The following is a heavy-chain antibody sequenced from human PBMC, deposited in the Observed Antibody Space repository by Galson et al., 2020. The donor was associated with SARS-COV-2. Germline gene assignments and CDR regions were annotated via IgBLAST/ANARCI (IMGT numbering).Heavy chain of an antibody. CDR2: IWYDGSNK. J-gene: IGHJ6*02. Sequence: GSLRLSCAASGFTFSSYGMHWVRQAPGTGLEWVAVIWYDGSNKYYADSVKGRFTISRDNSKNTLYLQMNSLRAEDTAVYYCARLLSYYYGMDVWGQGTTVTVSS. V-gene: IGHV3-33*01. CDR1: GFTFSSYG. CDR3: ARLLSYYYGMDV.